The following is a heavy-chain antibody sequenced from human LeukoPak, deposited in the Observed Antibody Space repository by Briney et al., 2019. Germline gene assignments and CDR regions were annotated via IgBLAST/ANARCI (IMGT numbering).Heavy chain of an antibody. Sequence: GGSLRLSCAASGFTFSSYAMSWVRQAPGKGLEWVSGISGSGGSTYYADSVEGRFTISRDNSKSTVYLQMNSLRTEDTAVYYCAKTPKIRGVSSFDYWGQGTLVTVSS. D-gene: IGHD3-10*01. CDR1: GFTFSSYA. CDR3: AKTPKIRGVSSFDY. V-gene: IGHV3-23*01. J-gene: IGHJ4*02. CDR2: ISGSGGST.